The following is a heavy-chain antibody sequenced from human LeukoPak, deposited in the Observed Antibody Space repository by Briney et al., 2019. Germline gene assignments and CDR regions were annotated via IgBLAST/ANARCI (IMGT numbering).Heavy chain of an antibody. CDR2: INHSGST. CDR3: ARGRRKWSGPFDY. D-gene: IGHD3-3*01. CDR1: GGSFSGYY. J-gene: IGHJ4*02. V-gene: IGHV4-34*01. Sequence: PSETLSLTCAVYGGSFSGYYWSWIRQPPGKGLEWIGEINHSGSTNYNPSLKSRVTIPVDTSKNQFSLKLSSVTAADTAVYYCARGRRKWSGPFDYWGQGILVTVSS.